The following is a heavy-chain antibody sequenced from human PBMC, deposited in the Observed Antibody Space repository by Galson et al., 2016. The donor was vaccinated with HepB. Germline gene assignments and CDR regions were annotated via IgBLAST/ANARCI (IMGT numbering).Heavy chain of an antibody. J-gene: IGHJ2*01. V-gene: IGHV5-51*01. CDR1: GFTFTNYW. CDR2: IYPDESET. Sequence: QSGAEVKKPGKSLKISCKASGFTFTNYWIGWVRQMPGKGLEWMVIIYPDESETRYSPSFQGQISISADKSINTAYLQWSSLKASDTAMYYCARHVSGYCTSTGCSRYWYFDLWGRGTLVTVSS. D-gene: IGHD2-2*01. CDR3: ARHVSGYCTSTGCSRYWYFDL.